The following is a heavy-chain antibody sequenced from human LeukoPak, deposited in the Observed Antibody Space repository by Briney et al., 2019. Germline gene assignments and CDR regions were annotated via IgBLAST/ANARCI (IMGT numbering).Heavy chain of an antibody. V-gene: IGHV1-46*01. J-gene: IGHJ4*02. CDR3: ARAPNCSGGSCLRGYFDY. CDR1: GYTFTSYY. CDR2: INPSGGST. Sequence: ASVKVSCEASGYTFTSYYMHWVRQAPGQGLEWMGIINPSGGSTSYAQKFQGRVTMTRDTSTSTVYMELSSLRSEDTAVYYCARAPNCSGGSCLRGYFDYWGRGTLVTVSS. D-gene: IGHD2-15*01.